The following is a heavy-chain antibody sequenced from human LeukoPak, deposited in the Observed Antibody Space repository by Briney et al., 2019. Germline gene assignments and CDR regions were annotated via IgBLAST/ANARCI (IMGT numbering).Heavy chain of an antibody. Sequence: GGSLRLSCAASGFSFSNYAMSWVRQAPGKGLEWVSGISWNSGSIGYADSVKGRFTISRDNAKNSLYLQMNSLRAEDTALYYCAKDTLSRYCSGGSCPPSYYYYGMDVWGQGTTVTVSS. D-gene: IGHD2-15*01. CDR3: AKDTLSRYCSGGSCPPSYYYYGMDV. CDR2: ISWNSGSI. V-gene: IGHV3-9*01. J-gene: IGHJ6*02. CDR1: GFSFSNYA.